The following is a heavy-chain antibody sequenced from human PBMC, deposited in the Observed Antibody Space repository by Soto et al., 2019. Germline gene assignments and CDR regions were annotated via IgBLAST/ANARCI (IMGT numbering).Heavy chain of an antibody. Sequence: PSETLSLTCSVSGGSVNSGSYYWTWVRQPPGKGLEWIGNIYNSGATNYNPSLQNRLTISIDTSKNQYSLKLTSVTAADAALYYCARDIRGFSRALDYWGRGTPVTVS. V-gene: IGHV4-61*01. CDR2: IYNSGAT. D-gene: IGHD5-18*01. CDR3: ARDIRGFSRALDY. J-gene: IGHJ4*02. CDR1: GGSVNSGSYY.